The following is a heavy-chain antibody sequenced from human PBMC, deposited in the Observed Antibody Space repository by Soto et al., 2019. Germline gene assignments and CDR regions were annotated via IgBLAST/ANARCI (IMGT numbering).Heavy chain of an antibody. CDR1: GGTFSSYA. Sequence: QVQLVQSGAEVKKPGSSVKVSCKASGGTFSSYAISWVRQAPGQGLEWMGGIIPIFDTANYAQKFQGRVTITADESTSTAYMELSSLRSEDTAVYYCASPLHCSSTSCPFDYWGQGTLVTVSS. CDR3: ASPLHCSSTSCPFDY. V-gene: IGHV1-69*01. J-gene: IGHJ4*02. D-gene: IGHD2-2*01. CDR2: IIPIFDTA.